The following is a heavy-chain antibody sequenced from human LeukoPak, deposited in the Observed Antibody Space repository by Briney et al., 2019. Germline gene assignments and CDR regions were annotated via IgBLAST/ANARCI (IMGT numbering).Heavy chain of an antibody. Sequence: SETLSLTCTVSGGSISSSSYYWGWIRQPPGKGLEWIGSIYYSGDSYYNPSLKSRVTISVDRSKNQFSLKLSSVTAADTAVYYCARAPPTIFGVVSPFDPWGQGTLVTVSS. CDR3: ARAPPTIFGVVSPFDP. CDR2: IYYSGDS. J-gene: IGHJ5*02. CDR1: GGSISSSSYY. V-gene: IGHV4-39*07. D-gene: IGHD3-3*01.